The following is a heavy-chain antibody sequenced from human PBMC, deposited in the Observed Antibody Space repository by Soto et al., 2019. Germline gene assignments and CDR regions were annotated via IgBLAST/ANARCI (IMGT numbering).Heavy chain of an antibody. J-gene: IGHJ6*02. CDR3: ASDYGSGSYYYYGMDV. D-gene: IGHD3-10*01. CDR1: GYTFTSYA. CDR2: INAGNGNT. Sequence: QVQLVQSGAEVKKPGASVKVSCKASGYTFTSYAMHCVRQAPGQRLEWMGWINAGNGNTKYSQKFQGRVTITRDTSASTAYMELGSLRSEDTAVYYCASDYGSGSYYYYGMDVWGQGTTVTVSS. V-gene: IGHV1-3*01.